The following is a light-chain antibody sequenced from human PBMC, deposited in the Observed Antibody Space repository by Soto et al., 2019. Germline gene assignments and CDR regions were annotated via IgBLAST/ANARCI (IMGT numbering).Light chain of an antibody. Sequence: QSALTQPASVSGSPGQSITISCTGTSSDFGAYNYVSWYQQYPGKVPKLLIYNVSNRPSGVSNRFSGSKSGNTASLTISGLQAEDEADYFCTSYTSGSLYVFGTGTKVPS. CDR2: NVS. CDR1: SSDFGAYNY. V-gene: IGLV2-14*01. CDR3: TSYTSGSLYV. J-gene: IGLJ1*01.